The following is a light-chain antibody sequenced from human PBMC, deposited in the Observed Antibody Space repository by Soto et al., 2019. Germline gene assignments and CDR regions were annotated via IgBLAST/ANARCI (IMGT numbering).Light chain of an antibody. Sequence: EIFLTQSPGTLSLSAGGIATLSCRASQSVSSSYLAWYQQKPGQAPRLLLYGASSRATDIPDRFSGSGSGTEFTLTISSLQSEDFAVYYCQQYNNWPLTFGGGTKVDIK. J-gene: IGKJ4*01. CDR3: QQYNNWPLT. CDR1: QSVSSSY. V-gene: IGKV3-20*01. CDR2: GAS.